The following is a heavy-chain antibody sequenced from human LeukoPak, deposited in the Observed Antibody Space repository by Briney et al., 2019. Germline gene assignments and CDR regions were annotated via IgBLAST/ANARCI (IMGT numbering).Heavy chain of an antibody. CDR3: AKVQFPNYYDSSGYPYYFDY. CDR2: ISGSGGST. Sequence: GGSLRLSCAASGFTFSSYAMSWVRQVPGKGLEWVPAISGSGGSTYYADSVKGRFTISRDNSKNTLYLQMNSLRAEDTAVYYCAKVQFPNYYDSSGYPYYFDYWGQGTLVTVSS. J-gene: IGHJ4*02. CDR1: GFTFSSYA. V-gene: IGHV3-23*01. D-gene: IGHD3-22*01.